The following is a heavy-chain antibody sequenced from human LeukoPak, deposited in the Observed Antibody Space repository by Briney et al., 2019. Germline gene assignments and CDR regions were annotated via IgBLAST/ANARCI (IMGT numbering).Heavy chain of an antibody. CDR2: IWYDGSNK. J-gene: IGHJ3*02. CDR3: ARAGSGSHPKELGAFDI. CDR1: GFIFSSYG. V-gene: IGHV3-33*01. D-gene: IGHD1-26*01. Sequence: GGSLRLSCAASGFIFSSYGMHWVRQAPGKGLEWVAVIWYDGSNKYYADSVKGRFTISRDNSKNTLYLQMNSLRAEDTSVYYCARAGSGSHPKELGAFDIWGQGTMVTVSS.